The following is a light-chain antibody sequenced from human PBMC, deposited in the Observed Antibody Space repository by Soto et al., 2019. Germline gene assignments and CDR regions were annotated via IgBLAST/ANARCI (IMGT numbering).Light chain of an antibody. CDR2: GNR. Sequence: QLVLTQPPSVSGAPGQRVTLSCTGNSSNLGAGYDVHWYKQVPGAAPKLVIFGNRNRPSGVPERFSGSKSGTSASLAITGLQAEDEADYYCQAYDYRLTASVFGGGTKVTVL. V-gene: IGLV1-40*01. CDR3: QAYDYRLTASV. J-gene: IGLJ3*02. CDR1: SSNLGAGYD.